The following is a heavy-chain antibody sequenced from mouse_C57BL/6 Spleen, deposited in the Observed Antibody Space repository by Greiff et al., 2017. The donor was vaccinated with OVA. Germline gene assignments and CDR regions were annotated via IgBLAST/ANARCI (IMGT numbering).Heavy chain of an antibody. CDR2: INPSSGYT. CDR1: GYTFTSYW. Sequence: VKLMESGAELAKPGASVKLSCKASGYTFTSYWMPWVKQRPGQGLEWIGYINPSSGYTKYNQKFKDKATLTADKPSSTAYMQLSSLTYEDSAGYYCARSEDFYYDCGDGGYYAMDYWGQGASVTVSA. J-gene: IGHJ4*01. D-gene: IGHD2-4*01. CDR3: ARSEDFYYDCGDGGYYAMDY. V-gene: IGHV1-7*01.